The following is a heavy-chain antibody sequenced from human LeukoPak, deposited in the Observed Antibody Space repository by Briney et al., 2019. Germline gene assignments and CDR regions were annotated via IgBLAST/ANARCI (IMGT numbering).Heavy chain of an antibody. Sequence: ASVKVSCKASGYTFTNYYIHWVRQAPGQGLEWMGILDPSGGGTNYAQKFQGRVTMTRDTSTSTVYMELSSLRSEDTAVYYCARASYDILTGYYAPFWYWGQGTLVTVSS. D-gene: IGHD3-9*01. V-gene: IGHV1-46*01. J-gene: IGHJ4*02. CDR1: GYTFTNYY. CDR2: LDPSGGGT. CDR3: ARASYDILTGYYAPFWY.